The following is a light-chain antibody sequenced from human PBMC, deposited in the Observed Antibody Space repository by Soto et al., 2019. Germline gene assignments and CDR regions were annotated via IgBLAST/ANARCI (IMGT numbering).Light chain of an antibody. V-gene: IGKV3-20*01. CDR2: GAS. CDR3: QQYDSSPLT. J-gene: IGKJ4*01. Sequence: EIVLTQSPGTLSLSPGERATLSCRASQSVSSSYLAWYQQKPGQAPRLLIYGASSRATGIPDRFSGSGSGTDFTLTISRLEAEDCAVYDCQQYDSSPLTFGGGTKVEIK. CDR1: QSVSSSY.